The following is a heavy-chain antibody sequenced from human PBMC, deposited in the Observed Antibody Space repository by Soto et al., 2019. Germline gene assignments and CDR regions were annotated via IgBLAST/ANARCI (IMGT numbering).Heavy chain of an antibody. CDR2: IYYSGST. Sequence: SETLSLTCTVSGGSISSSSYYWGWIRQPPGKGLEWIGSIYYSGSTYYNPSLKSRVTISVDTSKNQFSLKLSSVTAADTAVYYCARTNWNYVEAPYYYYGMDVWGQGTTVTVSS. V-gene: IGHV4-39*01. CDR3: ARTNWNYVEAPYYYYGMDV. CDR1: GGSISSSSYY. D-gene: IGHD1-7*01. J-gene: IGHJ6*02.